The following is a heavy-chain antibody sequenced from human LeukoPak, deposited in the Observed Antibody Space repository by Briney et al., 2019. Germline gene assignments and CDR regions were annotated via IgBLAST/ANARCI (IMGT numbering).Heavy chain of an antibody. CDR2: FDPEDGET. CDR3: ATPDSGSYYGSLWFDP. J-gene: IGHJ5*02. Sequence: ASVKVSCKFSGYTLTELSVHWVRQAPGKGLEWMGGFDPEDGETIYAQKFQGRVTMTEDTSTDTAYMELSSLRSEDTAVYYCATPDSGSYYGSLWFDPWGQGTLVTVSS. CDR1: GYTLTELS. V-gene: IGHV1-24*01. D-gene: IGHD1-26*01.